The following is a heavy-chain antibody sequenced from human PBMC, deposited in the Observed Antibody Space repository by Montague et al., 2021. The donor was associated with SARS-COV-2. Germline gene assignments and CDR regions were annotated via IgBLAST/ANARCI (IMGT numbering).Heavy chain of an antibody. J-gene: IGHJ4*02. CDR2: TYYRSKWYN. CDR1: GDSVSSNSAA. CDR3: ARGGSWLYYFDY. D-gene: IGHD6-13*01. V-gene: IGHV6-1*01. Sequence: CAISGDSVSSNSAAWNWIRQSPSRGLELLGRTYYRSKWYNDYAVSVKSRITINPDTSKNQFSLQLNSVAPEDTAVYYCARGGSWLYYFDYWGQGTLVTVSS.